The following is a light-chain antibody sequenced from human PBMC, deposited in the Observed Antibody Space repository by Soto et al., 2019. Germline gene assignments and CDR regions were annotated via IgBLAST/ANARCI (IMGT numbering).Light chain of an antibody. J-gene: IGKJ1*01. CDR2: GAS. V-gene: IGKV3-20*01. Sequence: EIVLTQSPGTLSLSPGERVTLSCRASQSVRNNFLAWYQQKPGQAPRLLIYGASNRATGVPDRFSGGGSGTDFTLTIRRLEPEDFAVYYCQHCGSPPRTFGQGTKVEIK. CDR1: QSVRNNF. CDR3: QHCGSPPRT.